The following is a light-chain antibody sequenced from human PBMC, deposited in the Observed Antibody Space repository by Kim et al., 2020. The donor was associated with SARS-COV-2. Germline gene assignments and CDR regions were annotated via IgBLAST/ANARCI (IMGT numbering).Light chain of an antibody. J-gene: IGKJ2*01. V-gene: IGKV3-15*01. Sequence: EIVMTQSPVTLSVSPGERATLSCRASQSVSTNLAWYQQKPGQAPRLVIYGASTRATGIPAGFSGSGSGTEFTLTISSLQSEDFAVYYCQQYNNWPYTFGQWTKLEI. CDR3: QQYNNWPYT. CDR2: GAS. CDR1: QSVSTN.